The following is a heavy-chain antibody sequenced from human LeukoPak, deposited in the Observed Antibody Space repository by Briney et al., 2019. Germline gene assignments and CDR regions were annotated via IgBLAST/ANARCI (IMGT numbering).Heavy chain of an antibody. CDR2: INHSGST. CDR3: ARGGPTHPRYCSSTSCFPPYSYYYYGMDV. Sequence: ASETLSLTCAVYGGSFSGYYWSWIRQPPGKGLEWIGEINHSGSTNYNPSLKSRVTISVDTSKNQFSLKLSSVTAADTAVYYCARGGPTHPRYCSSTSCFPPYSYYYYGMDVWGQGTTVTVSS. V-gene: IGHV4-34*01. J-gene: IGHJ6*02. D-gene: IGHD2-2*01. CDR1: GGSFSGYY.